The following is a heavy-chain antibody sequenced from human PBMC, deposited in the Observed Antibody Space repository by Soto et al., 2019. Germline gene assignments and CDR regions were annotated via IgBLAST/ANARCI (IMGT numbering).Heavy chain of an antibody. V-gene: IGHV4-4*02. CDR2: ISQSGTA. Sequence: QVQLQESGPGLVKPSETLSLTCAVSGDSFSSGYWWSWVRQPPGKGLQWIGQISQSGTAKYNPSRESRVTMSVDKSKNQFSLISTSVTAADTAVYYCARHGGRFFEYWGQGILVTVSS. CDR3: ARHGGRFFEY. D-gene: IGHD2-15*01. J-gene: IGHJ4*02. CDR1: GDSFSSGYW.